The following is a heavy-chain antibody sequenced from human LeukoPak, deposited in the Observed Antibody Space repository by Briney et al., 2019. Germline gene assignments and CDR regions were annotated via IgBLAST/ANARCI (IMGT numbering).Heavy chain of an antibody. Sequence: GGSLRLSCAASRFTFSSYSMSWVRQAPGKGLEWVSTISGGGYTTYYADSVRGRFTISRDNSENTLFLQMNSLRPEDTAVYYCAKDPHPSYCPRECYGGWGQGTLVTVSS. CDR2: ISGGGYTT. J-gene: IGHJ4*02. CDR1: RFTFSSYS. V-gene: IGHV3-23*01. D-gene: IGHD4/OR15-4a*01. CDR3: AKDPHPSYCPRECYGG.